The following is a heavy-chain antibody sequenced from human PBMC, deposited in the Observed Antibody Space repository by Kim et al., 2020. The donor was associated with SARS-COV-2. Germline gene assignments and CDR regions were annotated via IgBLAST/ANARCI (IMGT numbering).Heavy chain of an antibody. J-gene: IGHJ3*02. CDR2: ISYDGMNE. Sequence: GGSLRLSCAASGFSFSLYAMHWVRQAPGKGLEWVAHISYDGMNEYYAESVRGRFTISRDNSKNTLFLLMNNLKVEDTALYYCARGARAFDIWGQWTMVTV. V-gene: IGHV3-30*04. CDR3: ARGARAFDI. CDR1: GFSFSLYA.